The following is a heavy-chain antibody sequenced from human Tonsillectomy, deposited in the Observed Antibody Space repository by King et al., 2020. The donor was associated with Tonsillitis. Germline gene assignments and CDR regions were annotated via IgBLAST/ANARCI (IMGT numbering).Heavy chain of an antibody. Sequence: VQLQQSGPGLVKPSQTLSLTCAISGDSVSSNSAAWNWIRQSPSRGLEWLGRTYYRSKWYNDYAVSVKRRITINPDTSKNQFSLQLNSVTPEDTAVYYCARTPREDDYGDYAPHYYYYYYMDVWGKGTTVTVSS. V-gene: IGHV6-1*01. CDR3: ARTPREDDYGDYAPHYYYYYYMDV. CDR1: GDSVSSNSAA. CDR2: TYYRSKWYN. D-gene: IGHD4-17*01. J-gene: IGHJ6*03.